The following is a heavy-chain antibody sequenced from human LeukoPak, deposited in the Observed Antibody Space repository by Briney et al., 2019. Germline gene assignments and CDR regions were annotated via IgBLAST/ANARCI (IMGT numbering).Heavy chain of an antibody. J-gene: IGHJ4*02. CDR3: ARAGRGSGSYYTFFDY. CDR1: GGSISSSSYY. V-gene: IGHV4-39*07. Sequence: SETLSLTCTVSGGSISSSSYYWCWIRQPPGKGLEWIGSTYYTGTTFYNLSLKSRVTVSVDTSKNQFSLRLSSVNAADTAVYYCARAGRGSGSYYTFFDYWGQGTLVTVSS. D-gene: IGHD3-10*01. CDR2: TYYTGTT.